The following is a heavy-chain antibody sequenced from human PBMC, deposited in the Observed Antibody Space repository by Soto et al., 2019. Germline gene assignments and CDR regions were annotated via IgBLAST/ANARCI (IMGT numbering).Heavy chain of an antibody. CDR3: ARDGSDYGDYVGGIGYFDY. CDR2: IWYDGSNK. D-gene: IGHD4-17*01. Sequence: PGGSLRLSCAASGFTFSSYGMHWVRQAPGKGLEWVAVIWYDGSNKYYADSVKGRFTISRDNSKNTLYLQMNSLRAEDTAVYYCARDGSDYGDYVGGIGYFDYWGQGTLVTVSS. CDR1: GFTFSSYG. J-gene: IGHJ4*02. V-gene: IGHV3-33*01.